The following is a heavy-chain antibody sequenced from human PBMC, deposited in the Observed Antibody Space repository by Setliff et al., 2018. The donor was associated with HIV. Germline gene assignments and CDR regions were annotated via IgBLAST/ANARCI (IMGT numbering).Heavy chain of an antibody. J-gene: IGHJ4*02. Sequence: SVKVSCKTSGYTFTYCSLHWLQQAPGQGLERMRWITLYNGNTNYAKKFQSRVTITRDMSLRTAYIELSSLRSEDSAVYYWVPLLLAVAGTRFSGFFDYWGQGTLVTVSS. V-gene: IGHV1-45*02. CDR2: ITLYNGNT. CDR3: VPLLLAVAGTRFSGFFDY. CDR1: GYTFTYCS. D-gene: IGHD6-19*01.